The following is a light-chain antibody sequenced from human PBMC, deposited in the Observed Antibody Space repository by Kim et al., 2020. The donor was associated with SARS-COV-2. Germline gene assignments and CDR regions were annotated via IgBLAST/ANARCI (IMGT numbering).Light chain of an antibody. V-gene: IGLV2-14*03. CDR3: SSYASTRSYV. Sequence: YNYVSWYQQHLGKAPKLMIFDVNKRPSGLSNRFSGSKSGNTASLTISGLQAEDEADYYCSSYASTRSYVFGSGTKVTVL. J-gene: IGLJ1*01. CDR1: YNY. CDR2: DVN.